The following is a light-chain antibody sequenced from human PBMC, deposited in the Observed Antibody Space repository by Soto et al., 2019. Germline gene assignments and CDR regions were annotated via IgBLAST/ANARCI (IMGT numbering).Light chain of an antibody. Sequence: ETVMTQSPATLSVSPGERVTLSCRASQSVNSNLVWYQQKPAQAPRLLIYAASTRPIGIPARFSGSRSGTEFTLTISSLQPEDVAVYYCQQDNDWPYTFGQGTKLEIK. CDR2: AAS. CDR1: QSVNSN. J-gene: IGKJ2*01. CDR3: QQDNDWPYT. V-gene: IGKV3-15*01.